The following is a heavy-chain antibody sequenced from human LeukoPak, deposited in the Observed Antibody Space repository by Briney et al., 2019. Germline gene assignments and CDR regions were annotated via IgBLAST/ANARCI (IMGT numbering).Heavy chain of an antibody. J-gene: IGHJ4*02. D-gene: IGHD1-26*01. CDR3: ARDLLIVGATRSFDY. CDR1: GYSISSGYY. CDR2: IYHSGST. Sequence: PSETLSLTCTVSGYSISSGYYRGWIRQPPGKGLEWIGSIYHSGSTYYNPSLKSRVTISVDTSKNQFSLKLSSVTAADTAVYYCARDLLIVGATRSFDYWGQGTLVTVSS. V-gene: IGHV4-38-2*02.